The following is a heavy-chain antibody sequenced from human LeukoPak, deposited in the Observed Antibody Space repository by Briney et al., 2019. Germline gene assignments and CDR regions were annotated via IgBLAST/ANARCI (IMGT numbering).Heavy chain of an antibody. CDR3: AIWGGSWSAEYFQH. CDR2: IIPIFGTA. CDR1: GGTFSSYA. V-gene: IGHV1-69*13. Sequence: GASVKVSCKASGGTFSSYAISWVRQAPGQGLEWMGGIIPIFGTANYAQKFQGRVTITADESTSTAYMELSSLRSEDTAVYYCAIWGGSWSAEYFQHWGQGTLVTVSS. J-gene: IGHJ1*01. D-gene: IGHD6-13*01.